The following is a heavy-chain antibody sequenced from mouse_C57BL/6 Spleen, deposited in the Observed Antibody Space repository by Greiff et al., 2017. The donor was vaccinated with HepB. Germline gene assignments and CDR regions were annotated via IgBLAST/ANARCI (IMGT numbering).Heavy chain of an antibody. D-gene: IGHD1-1*01. CDR1: GYSITSGYY. Sequence: ESGPGLVKPSQSLSLTCSVTGYSITSGYYWNWIRQFPGNKLEWMGDISYDGSNNYNPSLKNRISITRAASKNQFFLKLNSVTTEDTATYYWAREDYYNGYFDYWGQGTTLTVSS. CDR3: AREDYYNGYFDY. CDR2: ISYDGSN. V-gene: IGHV3-6*01. J-gene: IGHJ2*01.